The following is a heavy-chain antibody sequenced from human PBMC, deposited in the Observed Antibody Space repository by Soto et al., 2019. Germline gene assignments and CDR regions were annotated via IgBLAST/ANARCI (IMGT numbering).Heavy chain of an antibody. J-gene: IGHJ6*02. Sequence: GGSLRLSCAASGFTFSSYSMNWVRQAPGKGLEWVSSISSSSSYIYYADSVKGRFTISRDNAKNSLYLQMNSLRAEDTAVYYCARDGESWEYSDGTNYYYYGMDVWGQGTTVTGSS. CDR1: GFTFSSYS. D-gene: IGHD5-18*01. CDR2: ISSSSSYI. V-gene: IGHV3-21*01. CDR3: ARDGESWEYSDGTNYYYYGMDV.